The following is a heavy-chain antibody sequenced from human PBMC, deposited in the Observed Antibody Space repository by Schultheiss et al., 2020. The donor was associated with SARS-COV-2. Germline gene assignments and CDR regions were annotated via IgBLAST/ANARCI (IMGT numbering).Heavy chain of an antibody. J-gene: IGHJ6*02. D-gene: IGHD6-25*01. V-gene: IGHV4-59*01. CDR3: ASRSDWDRGGMDV. Sequence: SETLSLTCTVSGGFISDYYWNWIRQSPGKGLEWIGYIYYTGSANYNPSLESRVTMSVDTSKNQFSLRMRFVTAADTAVYYCASRSDWDRGGMDVWGQGTTVTVSS. CDR2: IYYTGSA. CDR1: GGFISDYY.